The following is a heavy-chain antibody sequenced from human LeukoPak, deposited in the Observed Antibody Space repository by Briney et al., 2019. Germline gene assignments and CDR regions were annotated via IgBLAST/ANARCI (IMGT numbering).Heavy chain of an antibody. V-gene: IGHV3-7*01. D-gene: IGHD3-16*02. CDR2: IKQDGSEK. CDR3: AREKSWGGVIPYYFDY. CDR1: GFTFSSYW. J-gene: IGHJ4*02. Sequence: GGSLRLSCAASGFTFSSYWMSWVRQAPGKGLEWVANIKQDGSEKYYVDSVKGRFTISRDNAKNSLYLQMNSLRAEDTAVYYCAREKSWGGVIPYYFDYWGQGTLVTVSS.